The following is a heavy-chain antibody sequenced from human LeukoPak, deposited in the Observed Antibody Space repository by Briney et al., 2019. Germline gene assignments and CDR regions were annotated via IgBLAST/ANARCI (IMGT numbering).Heavy chain of an antibody. Sequence: GESLKISCKGSGYSFTSYWISWVRQMPGKGLEWMGRIDPSDSYTNYSPSFQGHVTISADKSISTAYLQWSSLKASDTAMYYCARQNDYSNHPYYYYGMDVWGQGTTVTVSS. CDR3: ARQNDYSNHPYYYYGMDV. CDR2: IDPSDSYT. CDR1: GYSFTSYW. D-gene: IGHD4-11*01. J-gene: IGHJ6*02. V-gene: IGHV5-10-1*01.